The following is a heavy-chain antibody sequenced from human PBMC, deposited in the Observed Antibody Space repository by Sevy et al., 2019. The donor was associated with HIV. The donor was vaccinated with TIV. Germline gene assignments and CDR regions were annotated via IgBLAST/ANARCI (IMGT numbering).Heavy chain of an antibody. V-gene: IGHV1-18*01. CDR3: ARDLGGCGGNSIDY. CDR2: ISADSGNS. D-gene: IGHD2-21*02. Sequence: ASVKVSCKASGYPFSSYGISWVRQAPGQGLEWMGWISADSGNSNYAQNLQGRVTMTTDTSTSTAYMELRSLRFDDTAVYYCARDLGGCGGNSIDYWGQGTLVTVSS. J-gene: IGHJ4*02. CDR1: GYPFSSYG.